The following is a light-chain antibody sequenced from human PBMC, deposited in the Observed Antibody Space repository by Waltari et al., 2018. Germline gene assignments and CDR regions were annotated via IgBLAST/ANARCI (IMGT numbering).Light chain of an antibody. Sequence: SSELTQPPSVSVSSGQTATNPCHGDKFGDNYASWYQPKPGQSPVLVIYQDDKRPSGIPERFSGSNSGDTATLTIGGTQATDEADYFCQAWDNSTVVFGGGTKLTVL. CDR3: QAWDNSTVV. V-gene: IGLV3-1*01. J-gene: IGLJ2*01. CDR2: QDD. CDR1: KFGDNY.